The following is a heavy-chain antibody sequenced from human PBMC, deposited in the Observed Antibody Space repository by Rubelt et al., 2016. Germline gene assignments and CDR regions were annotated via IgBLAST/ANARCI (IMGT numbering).Heavy chain of an antibody. CDR2: INHSGNT. CDR1: GGSFSGYY. CDR3: ARAPSPVGATIYFDY. J-gene: IGHJ4*02. Sequence: QVQLQQWGAGLLKTSGTLSLTCAVYGGSFSGYYWSWIRPSPGKGLEWIGEINHSGNTNQHPDHKSQVHIPPTPSKNQFSLRSTPVTAAETAVYYGARAPSPVGATIYFDYWGQGTLVTVSS. D-gene: IGHD1-26*01. V-gene: IGHV4-34*01.